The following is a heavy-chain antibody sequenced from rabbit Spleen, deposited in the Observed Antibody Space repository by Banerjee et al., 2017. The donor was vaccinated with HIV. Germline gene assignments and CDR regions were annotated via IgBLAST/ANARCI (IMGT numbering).Heavy chain of an antibody. D-gene: IGHD4-2*01. CDR2: IDGGSSGKT. Sequence: LVEYGGDLVQPGASLTLTCTASGFSFSGSFYMCWVRQAPGKGLEWIACIDGGSSGKTWYASWAKGRITGSKTSSTTVTLQMTSLTAADTATYFCARGGYVTGYDGSYFTLWGQGTLVTVS. J-gene: IGHJ4*01. V-gene: IGHV1S40*01. CDR3: ARGGYVTGYDGSYFTL. CDR1: GFSFSGSFY.